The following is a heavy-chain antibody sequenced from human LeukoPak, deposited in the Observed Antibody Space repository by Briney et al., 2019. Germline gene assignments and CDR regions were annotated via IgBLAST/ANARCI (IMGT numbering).Heavy chain of an antibody. Sequence: GGSLRLSCAASGFAFSNFAMTWVRQAPGKGLEWVVVISYDGSNKYYADSVKGRFTISRDNSKNTLYLQMNSLRAEDTAVHYCANGYYYGSGSYYKEAFDIWGQGTMVTVSS. V-gene: IGHV3-30*18. J-gene: IGHJ3*02. CDR2: ISYDGSNK. D-gene: IGHD3-10*01. CDR3: ANGYYYGSGSYYKEAFDI. CDR1: GFAFSNFA.